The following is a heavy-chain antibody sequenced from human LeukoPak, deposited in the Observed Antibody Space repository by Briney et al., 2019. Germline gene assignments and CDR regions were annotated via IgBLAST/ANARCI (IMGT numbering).Heavy chain of an antibody. CDR3: ARDGGSSTKEPTGGYYYYGMDV. D-gene: IGHD1-1*01. CDR1: GFTFSSYS. Sequence: GGSLRLSCAASGFTFSSYSMNWVRQAPGKGLEWVSLTYSDGSTSYTESVKGRFTISRDNSKNTLSLQLNSLRAEDTAVYYCARDGGSSTKEPTGGYYYYGMDVWGQGTTVTVSS. J-gene: IGHJ6*02. V-gene: IGHV3-53*01. CDR2: TYSDGST.